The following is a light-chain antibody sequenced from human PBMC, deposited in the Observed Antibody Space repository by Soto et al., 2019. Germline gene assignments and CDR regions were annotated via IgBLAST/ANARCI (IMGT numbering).Light chain of an antibody. CDR2: GAS. Sequence: EIVLTQSPGTLSLSPGERATLSCRASQSVSSSYLAWYQQKPGQAPRLLIYGASTRATGIPDRFSVSGSGTDFTLTISRLEPEDFAVYYCQQYGRSPKTFGQGTKVEIK. V-gene: IGKV3-20*01. CDR3: QQYGRSPKT. J-gene: IGKJ1*01. CDR1: QSVSSSY.